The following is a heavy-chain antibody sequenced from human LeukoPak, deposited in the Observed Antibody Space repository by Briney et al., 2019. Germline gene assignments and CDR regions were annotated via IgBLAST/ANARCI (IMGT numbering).Heavy chain of an antibody. J-gene: IGHJ4*02. CDR3: AREDYYDSSGYLHPPFDY. D-gene: IGHD3-22*01. CDR2: ISYDGSNK. Sequence: GRSLRLSCAASGFTFSSYAMHWVRQAPGKGLEWVAVISYDGSNKYYADSVKGRFTISRDNSKNTLYLQMNSLRAEDTAVYYCAREDYYDSSGYLHPPFDYWGQGTLVTVSS. V-gene: IGHV3-30-3*01. CDR1: GFTFSSYA.